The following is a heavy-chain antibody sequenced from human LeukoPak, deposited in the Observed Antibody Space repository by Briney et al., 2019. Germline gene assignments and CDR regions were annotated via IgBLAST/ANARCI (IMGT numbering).Heavy chain of an antibody. CDR2: MNPNSGKT. CDR1: GYTFTSYD. Sequence: ASVKVSCTASGYTFTSYDINWVRLATGQGLEWMGWMNPNSGKTGYAQKFKGRVTMTRNTSISTAYMELSSLRSEDTAVYYCARGQRFLEWLFRGSDYYYYYYGMDVWGQGTTVTVSS. D-gene: IGHD3-3*01. CDR3: ARGQRFLEWLFRGSDYYYYYYGMDV. V-gene: IGHV1-8*01. J-gene: IGHJ6*02.